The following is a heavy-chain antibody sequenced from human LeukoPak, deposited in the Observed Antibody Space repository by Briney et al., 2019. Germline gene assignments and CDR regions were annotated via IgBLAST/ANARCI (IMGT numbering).Heavy chain of an antibody. Sequence: SQTLSLTCTVSGGSISSGSYYWSWIRQPAGKGLEWIGRIYTSGSTNYNPSLKSRVTISVDTSKNQFSLKLSSVTAADTAVYYCARREWFGNTLDYWGQGTLVTVSS. CDR2: IYTSGST. J-gene: IGHJ4*02. CDR1: GGSISSGSYY. CDR3: ARREWFGNTLDY. D-gene: IGHD3-10*01. V-gene: IGHV4-61*02.